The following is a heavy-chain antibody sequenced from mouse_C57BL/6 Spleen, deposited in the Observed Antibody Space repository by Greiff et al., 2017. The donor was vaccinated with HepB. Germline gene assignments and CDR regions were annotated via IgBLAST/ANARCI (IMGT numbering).Heavy chain of an antibody. Sequence: VQLVESGPELVKPGASVKISCKASGYAFSSSWMNWVKQRPGKGLEWIGRIYPGDGDTNYNGKFKGKATLTADKSSSTAYMQLSSLTSEDSAVYFCARLGGYDYFDYWGQGTTLTVSS. CDR3: ARLGGYDYFDY. D-gene: IGHD2-2*01. V-gene: IGHV1-82*01. J-gene: IGHJ2*01. CDR1: GYAFSSSW. CDR2: IYPGDGDT.